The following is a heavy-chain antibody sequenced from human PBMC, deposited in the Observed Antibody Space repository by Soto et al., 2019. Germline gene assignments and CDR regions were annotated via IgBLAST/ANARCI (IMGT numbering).Heavy chain of an antibody. J-gene: IGHJ4*02. CDR2: ISAYNGNT. Sequence: ASVKVSCKASGYTFTSYGISWVRQAPGQGLEWMGWISAYNGNTNYAQKLQGRVTMTTDTSTSTAYMELRSLRSGDTAVYYCASNRYGRGSGSSYAFDYWGQGTLVTGS. D-gene: IGHD3-10*01. CDR3: ASNRYGRGSGSSYAFDY. V-gene: IGHV1-18*01. CDR1: GYTFTSYG.